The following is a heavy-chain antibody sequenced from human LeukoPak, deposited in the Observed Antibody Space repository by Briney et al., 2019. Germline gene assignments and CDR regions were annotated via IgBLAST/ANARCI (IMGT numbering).Heavy chain of an antibody. CDR3: ARVRTKGPRTPYYYYYYMDV. D-gene: IGHD1-14*01. CDR1: GGSFSGYY. V-gene: IGHV4-34*01. CDR2: INHSGST. Sequence: SETLSLTCAVYGGSFSGYYWSWIRQPPGKGLEWIGEINHSGSTNYNPSLKSRVTISVDTSKNQFSLKLSSVTAADTAVYYCARVRTKGPRTPYYYYYYMDVWGKGTTVTVSS. J-gene: IGHJ6*03.